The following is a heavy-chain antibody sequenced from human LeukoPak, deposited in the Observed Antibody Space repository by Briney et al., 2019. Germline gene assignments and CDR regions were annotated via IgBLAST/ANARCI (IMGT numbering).Heavy chain of an antibody. CDR3: ARRAGLHSLDY. CDR1: GGSFSGYY. Sequence: SETLSLTCAVYGGSFSGYYRSWIRQPPGKGLEWIGEINHSGSINYNPSLKSRVIISVDTSKNQFSLRLSSVSAADTALYFCARRAGLHSLDYWDQGTLVTVSS. CDR2: INHSGSI. V-gene: IGHV4-34*01. D-gene: IGHD5/OR15-5a*01. J-gene: IGHJ4*02.